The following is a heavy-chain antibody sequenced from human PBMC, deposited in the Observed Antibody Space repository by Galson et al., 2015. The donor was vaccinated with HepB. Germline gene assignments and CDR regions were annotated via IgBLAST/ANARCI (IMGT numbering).Heavy chain of an antibody. CDR1: GFTFSRHA. CDR2: ISSAYTSK. Sequence: SLRLSCAVSGFTFSRHAFHWVRQAPGRGLEWVALISSAYTSKFYADSVKGRLRISRDNSKDTVYLQMNSLRDEDTAVYYCASDCDGSGSFYNMLGYWGQGTMVTVSS. J-gene: IGHJ4*02. CDR3: ASDCDGSGSFYNMLGY. V-gene: IGHV3-30*07. D-gene: IGHD3-10*01.